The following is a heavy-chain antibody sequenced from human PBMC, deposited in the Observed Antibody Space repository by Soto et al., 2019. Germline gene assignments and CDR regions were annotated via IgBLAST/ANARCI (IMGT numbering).Heavy chain of an antibody. Sequence: EVQLMESGGTVVQPGGSLRLSCAGSGFRLSSCWMHWVRQAPGEGLIWVSRINADGNVTNYADSVKGRFTISRDNAKNTLFLEMKNPRVDESAMYYCVRGWTMEQYPGSDWGQGTLVTVSS. D-gene: IGHD1-1*01. CDR3: VRGWTMEQYPGSD. CDR1: GFRLSSCW. CDR2: INADGNVT. V-gene: IGHV3-74*01. J-gene: IGHJ4*02.